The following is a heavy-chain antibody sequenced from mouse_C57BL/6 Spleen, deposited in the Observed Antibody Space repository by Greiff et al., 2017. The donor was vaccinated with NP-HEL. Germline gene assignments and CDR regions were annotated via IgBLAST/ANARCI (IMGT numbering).Heavy chain of an antibody. CDR3: ARGGYYYGSSRYWYFDV. Sequence: QVQLQQSGPELVKPGASVKISCKASGYAFSSSWMNWVKQRPGKGLEWIGRIYPGDGDTNYNGKFKGKATLTADKSSSTAYMQLSSLTSEDSAVYFCARGGYYYGSSRYWYFDVWGTGTTVTVSS. CDR1: GYAFSSSW. V-gene: IGHV1-82*01. J-gene: IGHJ1*03. D-gene: IGHD1-1*01. CDR2: IYPGDGDT.